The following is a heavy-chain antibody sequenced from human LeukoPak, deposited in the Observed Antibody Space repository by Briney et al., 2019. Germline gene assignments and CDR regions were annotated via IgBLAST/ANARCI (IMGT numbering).Heavy chain of an antibody. J-gene: IGHJ4*02. CDR2: IGTLGDIA. CDR3: AKNASGGLDY. CDR1: GFTFRSYA. V-gene: IGHV3-23*01. Sequence: GGSLRLSCAASGFTFRSYAMTWVRQAPGKGLEWVSAIGTLGDIAYYAASVRGRFTISRDNSKNTLYLQMTSLRAEDTAIYYCAKNASGGLDYWGQGTLVTVSS. D-gene: IGHD2-15*01.